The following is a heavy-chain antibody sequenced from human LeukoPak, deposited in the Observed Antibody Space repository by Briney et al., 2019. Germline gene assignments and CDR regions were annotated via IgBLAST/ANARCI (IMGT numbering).Heavy chain of an antibody. CDR2: ISRSRTSI. D-gene: IGHD1-7*01. J-gene: IGHJ3*02. Sequence: KPGGSLRLSCAVSGFTFSNYSMNWVRQSPGKWMEWVSSISRSRTSIDYADSVKGRFTISRDNAKNSLYLQMDSLRAEDTAVYYCVRGAGTTAFDMWGQGTMVTVSS. V-gene: IGHV3-21*06. CDR3: VRGAGTTAFDM. CDR1: GFTFSNYS.